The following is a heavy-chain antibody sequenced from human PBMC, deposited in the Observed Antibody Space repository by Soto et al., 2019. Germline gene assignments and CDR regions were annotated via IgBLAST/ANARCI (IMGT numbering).Heavy chain of an antibody. CDR2: SIPIFGTA. CDR3: ARGGCGGNCPSYAFDI. D-gene: IGHD2-21*02. V-gene: IGHV1-69*12. J-gene: IGHJ3*02. CDR1: GGTFSSYA. Sequence: QVQLVQSGAEVKKPGSSVKVSCKASGGTFSSYAISWVRQAPGQGLEWMGGSIPIFGTANYAQKFQGRVTITADESTSTAYMELSSLRSEDTAVYYCARGGCGGNCPSYAFDIWGQGTMVTVSS.